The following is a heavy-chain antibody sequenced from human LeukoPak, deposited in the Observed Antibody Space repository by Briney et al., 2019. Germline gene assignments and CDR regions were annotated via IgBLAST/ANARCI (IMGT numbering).Heavy chain of an antibody. CDR3: AKVKTRITMIPEYFQH. CDR2: ISGSGGST. D-gene: IGHD3-22*01. J-gene: IGHJ1*01. V-gene: IGHV3-23*01. CDR1: GFTFNSYS. Sequence: GGSLRLSCAASGFTFNSYSMSWVRQAPGKGLEWVSAISGSGGSTYYADSVKGRFTISRDNSKNTLYLQMNSLRAEDTAVYYCAKVKTRITMIPEYFQHWGQGTLVTVSS.